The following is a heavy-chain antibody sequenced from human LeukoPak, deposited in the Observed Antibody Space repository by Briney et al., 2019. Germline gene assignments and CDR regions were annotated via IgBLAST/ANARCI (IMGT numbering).Heavy chain of an antibody. CDR3: ARGSDPYYYDSSGYYYGDKYAFDI. D-gene: IGHD3-22*01. V-gene: IGHV3-66*01. CDR2: IYSGGST. J-gene: IGHJ3*02. CDR1: GFTLRTNF. Sequence: GGSLRLSCAASGFTLRTNFMSWVRQAPGKGLEWVSVIYSGGSTYYADSVKGRFTISRDNSKNTLYLQMNSLRAEDTAVYYCARGSDPYYYDSSGYYYGDKYAFDIWGQGTMVTVSS.